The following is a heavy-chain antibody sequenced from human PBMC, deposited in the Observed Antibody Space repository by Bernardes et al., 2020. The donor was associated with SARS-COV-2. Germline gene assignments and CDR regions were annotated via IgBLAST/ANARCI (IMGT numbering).Heavy chain of an antibody. V-gene: IGHV3-23*01. J-gene: IGHJ1*01. CDR1: GFTFSSYA. D-gene: IGHD6-19*01. Sequence: GGSLSLSCAASGFTFSSYAMSWVRQAPGKGLEWVSAISGSGGSTYYADSVKGRFTISRDNSKNTLYLQMNSLRAEDTAVYYCAKFRGSGWDEYFQHWGQGTLVTVSS. CDR3: AKFRGSGWDEYFQH. CDR2: ISGSGGST.